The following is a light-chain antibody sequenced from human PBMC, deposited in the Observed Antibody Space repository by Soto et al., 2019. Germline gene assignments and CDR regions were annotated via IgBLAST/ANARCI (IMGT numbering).Light chain of an antibody. CDR2: KAS. CDR1: QSISSW. CDR3: QQYNSYPVS. V-gene: IGKV1-5*03. J-gene: IGKJ2*01. Sequence: DIQMTQSPSTLSASVGDRVTITCRASQSISSWLAWYQQKPGKAPKLLIYKASSLESGVPSRFSDSGSETEFNLTISSLQPDDFATYYCQQYNSYPVSFGQGTKLEIK.